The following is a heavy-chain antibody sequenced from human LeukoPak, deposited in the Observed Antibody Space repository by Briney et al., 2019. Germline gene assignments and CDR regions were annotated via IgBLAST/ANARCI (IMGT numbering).Heavy chain of an antibody. CDR1: GGTFSSYA. D-gene: IGHD2-15*01. CDR3: ARHIYCSGGSCYSRRGDIDYYYGMDV. V-gene: IGHV1-69*13. Sequence: ASVKVSCKASGGTFSSYAISWVRQAPGQGLEWMGGIIPIFGTANYAQKFQGRVTITADESTSTAYMELSSLRSEDTAVYYCARHIYCSGGSCYSRRGDIDYYYGMDVWGQGTTVTVSS. CDR2: IIPIFGTA. J-gene: IGHJ6*02.